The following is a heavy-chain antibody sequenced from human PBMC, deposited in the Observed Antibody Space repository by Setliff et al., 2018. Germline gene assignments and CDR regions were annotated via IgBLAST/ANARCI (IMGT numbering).Heavy chain of an antibody. CDR2: ISAYTGRA. J-gene: IGHJ3*02. CDR3: AREVIDPVSSDAFDI. D-gene: IGHD4-4*01. CDR1: GGSIRSGNDL. Sequence: SETLSHTCTVSGGSIRSGNDLWSWLRQSPGKGLEWIAYISAYTGRAYYNPSLQGRAALSADTSKSQFSLRLTSVTAADTAVYYCAREVIDPVSSDAFDIWGQGRMVTVS. V-gene: IGHV4-30-4*01.